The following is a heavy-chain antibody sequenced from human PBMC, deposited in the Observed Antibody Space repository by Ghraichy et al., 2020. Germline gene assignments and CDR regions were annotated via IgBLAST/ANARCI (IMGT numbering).Heavy chain of an antibody. CDR2: IYYSGST. Sequence: SETLSLTCTVSGGSISSSSYYWGWIRQPPGKGLEWIGSIYYSGSTYYYPSLKSRVTISVDTSKNQFSLKLSSVTAADTAVYYCARRGAVGGAVYWGQGTLVTVSS. V-gene: IGHV4-39*01. CDR1: GGSISSSSYY. CDR3: ARRGAVGGAVY. J-gene: IGHJ4*02. D-gene: IGHD3-16*01.